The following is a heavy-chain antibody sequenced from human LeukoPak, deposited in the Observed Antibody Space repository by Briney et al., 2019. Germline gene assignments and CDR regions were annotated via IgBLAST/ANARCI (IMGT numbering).Heavy chain of an antibody. CDR2: INWDITST. CDR1: GFIFNHFV. D-gene: IGHD2-8*02. V-gene: IGHV3-20*04. CDR3: ARDLKYCTGGMCYFTAVADS. Sequence: GGPLRLSCAPSGFIFNHFVMNWLRQVPGKGLDWCSVINWDITSTNYVDSARGRFTISRDNAKNSLYLQMNSLRVEDTAFYYCARDLKYCTGGMCYFTAVADSWGQGTLVTVSS. J-gene: IGHJ4*02.